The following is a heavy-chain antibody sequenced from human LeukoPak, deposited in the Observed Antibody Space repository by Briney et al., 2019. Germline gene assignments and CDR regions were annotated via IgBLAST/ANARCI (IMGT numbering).Heavy chain of an antibody. D-gene: IGHD1-26*01. CDR2: INPSGGST. CDR1: GYTFTSFY. CDR3: ARGGISGSFTGSDI. J-gene: IGHJ3*02. Sequence: ASVKVSCKASGYTFTSFYVHWVRQVPGQGLEWMGYINPSGGSTTYAQKFQGRVTMTRDTSTSTVYMELSSLRSEDTAVYYCARGGISGSFTGSDIWGQGTMVTVSS. V-gene: IGHV1-46*01.